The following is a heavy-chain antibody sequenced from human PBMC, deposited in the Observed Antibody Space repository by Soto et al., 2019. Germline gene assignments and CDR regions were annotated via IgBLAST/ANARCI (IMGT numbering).Heavy chain of an antibody. D-gene: IGHD3-22*01. Sequence: GGSLRLSCAASGFIFSSYGMHWVRQAPGKGLEWVAFISYDGSNKYYADSVKGRFTISRDNSKNTLNLQMNSLRAEDTAVYYCAKMVTWDSSGYYQGGFDCWGQGTLVTVSS. CDR3: AKMVTWDSSGYYQGGFDC. J-gene: IGHJ4*02. CDR1: GFIFSSYG. CDR2: ISYDGSNK. V-gene: IGHV3-30*18.